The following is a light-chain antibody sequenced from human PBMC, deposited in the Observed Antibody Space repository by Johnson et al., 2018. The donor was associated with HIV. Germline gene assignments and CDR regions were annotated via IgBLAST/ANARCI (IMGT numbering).Light chain of an antibody. J-gene: IGLJ1*01. CDR3: GTWDSSLSGGV. Sequence: QSMLTQPPSVSAAPGQKVTISCSGSSSNIGSHYVSWYQQVPGTAPRLVIYDTIKRHSGIPDRFSGSKSGTSATLGITGLQTGDEADYYCGTWDSSLSGGVVGSGTKVTVL. V-gene: IGLV1-51*01. CDR2: DTI. CDR1: SSNIGSHY.